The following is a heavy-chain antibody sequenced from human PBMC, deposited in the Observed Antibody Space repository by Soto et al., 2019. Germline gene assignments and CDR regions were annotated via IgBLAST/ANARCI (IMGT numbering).Heavy chain of an antibody. V-gene: IGHV1-69*13. CDR3: AREANGDGGGFPYCGLDV. CDR1: GNTFSNSA. CDR2: IIPMFGSV. D-gene: IGHD1-1*01. Sequence: SSVKVSCKASGNTFSNSALSWVRQAPGQGLEWMGGIIPMFGSVDYAQKFLGRLTVTVDEATTTAYMQMSSLRPEDPAVYCWAREANGDGGGFPYCGLDVWG. J-gene: IGHJ6*02.